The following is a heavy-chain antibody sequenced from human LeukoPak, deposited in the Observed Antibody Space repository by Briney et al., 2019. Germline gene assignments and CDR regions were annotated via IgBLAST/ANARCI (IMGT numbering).Heavy chain of an antibody. CDR3: ARRGGQWLVKNYYMEV. CDR2: INHSGTT. J-gene: IGHJ6*03. Sequence: PSETLSLTCAVYGGSFSGYYWSWIRQPPGKGLEWIGEINHSGTTNYNPSLKSRVTISVDTSKNQFSLKLSSVTAAGTAVYYCARRGGQWLVKNYYMEVWGKGTTVTVSS. D-gene: IGHD6-19*01. V-gene: IGHV4-34*01. CDR1: GGSFSGYY.